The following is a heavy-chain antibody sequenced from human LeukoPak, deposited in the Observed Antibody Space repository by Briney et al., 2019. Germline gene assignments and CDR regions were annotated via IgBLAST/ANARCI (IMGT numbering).Heavy chain of an antibody. CDR2: INWDGGST. D-gene: IGHD3-22*01. V-gene: IGHV3-20*04. Sequence: GGSLRLSCAASGFSFDDYAMNWVRQAPGKGLEWVSGINWDGGSTGYGDSVKGRFTISRDNAKNSLYLQMNSLRAEDTALYYCARGEGYSYDSSGYYRVWGQGILVTVS. CDR1: GFSFDDYA. CDR3: ARGEGYSYDSSGYYRV. J-gene: IGHJ4*02.